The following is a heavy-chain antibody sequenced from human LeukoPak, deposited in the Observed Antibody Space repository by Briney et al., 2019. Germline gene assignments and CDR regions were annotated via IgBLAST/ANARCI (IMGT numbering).Heavy chain of an antibody. J-gene: IGHJ6*03. V-gene: IGHV1-2*06. CDR2: INPNGGGK. Sequence: ASVKVSCKASGYTFTGYYMHWVRRAPGQGLEWMGRINPNGGGKNYAQKFQGRVTMTRDTSISTAYMELSRLRSDDTAVYYCARVNEKDCSSTSCEGPYYYYYYMDVWGKGTTVTVSS. CDR3: ARVNEKDCSSTSCEGPYYYYYYMDV. D-gene: IGHD2-2*01. CDR1: GYTFTGYY.